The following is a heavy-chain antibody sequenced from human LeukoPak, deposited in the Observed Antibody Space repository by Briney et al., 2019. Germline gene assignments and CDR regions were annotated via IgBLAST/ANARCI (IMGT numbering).Heavy chain of an antibody. V-gene: IGHV3-53*01. Sequence: GGSLRLSCAASGFTVSNNYMSWVRQAPGKGLEWVSVIYSGGTTYYTDSVKGRFTISRDSSKNTLYLQMNSLRAEDTAVYYCARGFARGFDYWGQGTLATVSS. J-gene: IGHJ4*02. CDR2: IYSGGTT. CDR3: ARGFARGFDY. D-gene: IGHD6-6*01. CDR1: GFTVSNNY.